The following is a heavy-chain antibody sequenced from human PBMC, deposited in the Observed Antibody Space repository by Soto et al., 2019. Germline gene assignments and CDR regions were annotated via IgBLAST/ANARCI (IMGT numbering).Heavy chain of an antibody. J-gene: IGHJ3*02. CDR2: IYYIGST. D-gene: IGHD3-10*01. Sequence: SETLSLTCTVSGGSISSGGYYWSWIRQHPGKGLEWIGYIYYIGSTYYNPSLKSRVSISVDTSKNQFSLKLSSVTAADTAVYYCARFFMVRGVMGASLISCPATIGTVS. CDR1: GGSISSGGYY. CDR3: ARFFMVRGVMGASLI. V-gene: IGHV4-31*03.